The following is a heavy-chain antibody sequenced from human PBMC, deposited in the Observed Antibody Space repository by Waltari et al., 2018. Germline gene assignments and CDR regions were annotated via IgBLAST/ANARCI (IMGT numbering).Heavy chain of an antibody. CDR1: GLTFAGYA. CDR2: ISQSGDRT. CDR3: ASTFFH. D-gene: IGHD3-3*01. Sequence: DGQLLESGGSLVQPGGSLRLSCKASGLTFAGYAMSWVRQAPGKGLEWVSIISQSGDRTDYGDAVRGRCNISRDNSQNMLYLEMNSLRVDDTAVYYCASTFFHWGQGTLVTVFS. J-gene: IGHJ1*01. V-gene: IGHV3-23*01.